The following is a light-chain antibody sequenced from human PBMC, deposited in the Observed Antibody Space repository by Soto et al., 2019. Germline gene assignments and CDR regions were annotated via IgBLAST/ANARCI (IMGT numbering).Light chain of an antibody. CDR3: QQYNDWPLT. CDR2: GAS. CDR1: QSVDTN. J-gene: IGKJ4*01. V-gene: IGKV3-15*01. Sequence: ETVMTQSPATLSASPGESATLSCGASQSVDTNLGWYQQKPGQAPRLHIYGASTRATGVAARFSGTWSGTEFTLTISSLHSEDFAVYYCQQYNDWPLTFGGGTKVEIK.